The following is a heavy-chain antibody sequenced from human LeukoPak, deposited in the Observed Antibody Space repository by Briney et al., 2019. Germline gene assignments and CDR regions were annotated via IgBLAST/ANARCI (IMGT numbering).Heavy chain of an antibody. Sequence: GASVKVSCKASGYTFTDYYLYWVRQAPGQGLEWMGWIKPDSGAAVYARKFQGRVTITRDTSITTAYMELSWLTSDDTAVYYCTIDYGFDYWGQGSLVIVSS. CDR3: TIDYGFDY. CDR1: GYTFTDYY. V-gene: IGHV1-2*02. CDR2: IKPDSGAA. J-gene: IGHJ4*02. D-gene: IGHD4/OR15-4a*01.